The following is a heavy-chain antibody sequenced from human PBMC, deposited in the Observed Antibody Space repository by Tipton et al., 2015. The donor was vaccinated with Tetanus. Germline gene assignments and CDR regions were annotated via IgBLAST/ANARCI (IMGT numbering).Heavy chain of an antibody. J-gene: IGHJ4*02. CDR2: VSYSGRT. CDR3: ARASNDYPKKGPFDY. CDR1: GGSVRSGDYS. Sequence: TLSLTCTVSGGSVRSGDYSWNWIRQPPGKGLEWLAYVSYSGRTNSNYSLKSRITISQDTSKNQFSLRLTSVTAADTAVYYCARASNDYPKKGPFDYWGQGILVTVSS. V-gene: IGHV4-61*08. D-gene: IGHD4-11*01.